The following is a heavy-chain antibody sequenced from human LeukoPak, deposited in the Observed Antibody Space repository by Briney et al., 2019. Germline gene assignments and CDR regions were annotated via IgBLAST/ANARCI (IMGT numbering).Heavy chain of an antibody. V-gene: IGHV4-4*07. J-gene: IGHJ4*02. Sequence: SETLSLTCTVSGGSISSYYWSWIRQPAGKGLEWTGRIYTSGSTNYNPSLKSRVTMSVDTSKNQFSLKLSSVTAADTAVYYCAREVAAAGTYCFDYWGQGTLVTVSS. D-gene: IGHD6-13*01. CDR2: IYTSGST. CDR1: GGSISSYY. CDR3: AREVAAAGTYCFDY.